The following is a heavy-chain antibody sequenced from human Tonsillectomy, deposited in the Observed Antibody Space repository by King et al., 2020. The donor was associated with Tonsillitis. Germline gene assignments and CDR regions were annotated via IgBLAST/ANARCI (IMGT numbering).Heavy chain of an antibody. Sequence: VQLVESGGGVVQPGRSLRLSCAASGFTFSSYGMHWVRQAPGKGLEWVAVISYDGSNKYYADSVKGRFTISRDNSKNTLYLQMNSLRAEDTAVYYCARVGLRYFDWQPGDSGAFDIWGQGTMVTVSS. V-gene: IGHV3-33*05. CDR2: ISYDGSNK. D-gene: IGHD3-9*01. CDR1: GFTFSSYG. CDR3: ARVGLRYFDWQPGDSGAFDI. J-gene: IGHJ3*02.